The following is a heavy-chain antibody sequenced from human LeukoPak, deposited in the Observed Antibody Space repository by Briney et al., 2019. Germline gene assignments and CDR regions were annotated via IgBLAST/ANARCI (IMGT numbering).Heavy chain of an antibody. CDR1: GFTFSSYG. CDR2: ISYDGSNK. CDR3: ASAWSYYYDSSGYYQ. V-gene: IGHV3-30*03. Sequence: GRSLRLSCAASGFTFSSYGMHWVRQAPGKGLEWVAVISYDGSNKYYADSVKGRFTISRDNSKNTLYLQMNSLRAEDTAVYYCASAWSYYYDSSGYYQWGQGTLVTVSS. J-gene: IGHJ4*02. D-gene: IGHD3-22*01.